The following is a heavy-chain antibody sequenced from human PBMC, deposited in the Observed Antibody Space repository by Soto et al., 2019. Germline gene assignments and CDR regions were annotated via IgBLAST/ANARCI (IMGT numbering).Heavy chain of an antibody. V-gene: IGHV3-23*01. CDR2: ISGSGGST. CDR3: EKDEGLISMSIFDI. J-gene: IGHJ3*02. Sequence: EVQLLESGGGLVQPGGSLRLSCAASGFTFSSYAMNWVRQAPGKGLEWVSSISGSGGSTFYADSVKGRFTISRDNAKNTLYLQMNSLRVEDTAVYYCEKDEGLISMSIFDIWGQGTMVTVSS. CDR1: GFTFSSYA. D-gene: IGHD3-22*01.